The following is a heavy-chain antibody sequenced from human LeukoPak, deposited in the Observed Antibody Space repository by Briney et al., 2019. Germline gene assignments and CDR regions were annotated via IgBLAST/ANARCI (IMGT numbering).Heavy chain of an antibody. Sequence: GGSLRLSCAASGFTFNNYCMNWVRQAPGKGLEWVSGMSASGSHTHSADFVKGRFTISRDNFKNTLYLQMNGLRVEDTAVYYCAKVRSGNNYYFDYWGQGTLVTVSS. CDR3: AKVRSGNNYYFDY. CDR1: GFTFNNYC. V-gene: IGHV3-23*01. J-gene: IGHJ4*02. CDR2: MSASGSHT. D-gene: IGHD1/OR15-1a*01.